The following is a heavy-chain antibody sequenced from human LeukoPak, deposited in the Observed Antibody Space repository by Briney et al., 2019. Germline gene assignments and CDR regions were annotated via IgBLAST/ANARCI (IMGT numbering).Heavy chain of an antibody. J-gene: IGHJ5*02. CDR2: IYYSGST. D-gene: IGHD6-6*01. Sequence: SETLSLTCAVYGGSFSGYYWSWIRQPPGKGLEWIGSIYYSGSTYYNPSLKSRVTISVDTSKNQFSLKLSSVTAADTAVYYCARRKAARRAGWFDPWGQGTLVTVSS. CDR1: GGSFSGYY. V-gene: IGHV4-34*01. CDR3: ARRKAARRAGWFDP.